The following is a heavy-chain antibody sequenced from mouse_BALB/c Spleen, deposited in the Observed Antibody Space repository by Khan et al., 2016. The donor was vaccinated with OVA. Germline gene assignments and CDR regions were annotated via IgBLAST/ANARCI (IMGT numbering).Heavy chain of an antibody. CDR1: GYTFTNYG. CDR3: ARVHGGY. CDR2: INTYTGEP. J-gene: IGHJ2*01. V-gene: IGHV9-3-1*01. Sequence: QIQLVQSGPELKKPGETVKISCKASGYTFTNYGMNWVKQAPGKGLKWMGWINTYTGEPTYADDFKGRFALSLEISASLAYLQINNLKNEDTATYCCARVHGGYWGQGTTLTVSS.